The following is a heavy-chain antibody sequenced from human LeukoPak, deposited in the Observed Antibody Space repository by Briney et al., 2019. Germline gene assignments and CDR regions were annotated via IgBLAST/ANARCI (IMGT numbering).Heavy chain of an antibody. D-gene: IGHD2-21*01. CDR1: GFTFSSYA. Sequence: GASLRLSCAASGFTFSSYAMSWVRQAPGKGLEWVSAISGSGGSTYYADSVKGRFTISRDNYKNTLYLQMNRMRAGDTAVYYCAKCPAYLRGDWFDPWGQGTLVTVSS. CDR3: AKCPAYLRGDWFDP. V-gene: IGHV3-23*01. J-gene: IGHJ5*02. CDR2: ISGSGGST.